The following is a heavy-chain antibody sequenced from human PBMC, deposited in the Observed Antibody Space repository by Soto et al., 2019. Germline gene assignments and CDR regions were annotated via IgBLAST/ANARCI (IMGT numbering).Heavy chain of an antibody. Sequence: GGSLRLSCAASGFTFSSYGMHWVRQAPGKGLEWVAVISYDGSNKYYADSVKGRFTISRDNSKNTLYLQMNSLRAEDTAVYYCANLIYYDSSGYPPIAYYYYGMDVWGQGTTVTVSS. CDR3: ANLIYYDSSGYPPIAYYYYGMDV. V-gene: IGHV3-30*18. CDR1: GFTFSSYG. CDR2: ISYDGSNK. J-gene: IGHJ6*02. D-gene: IGHD3-22*01.